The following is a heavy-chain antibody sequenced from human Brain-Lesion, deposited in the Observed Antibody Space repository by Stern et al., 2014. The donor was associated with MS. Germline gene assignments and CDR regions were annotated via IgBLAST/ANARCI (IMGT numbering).Heavy chain of an antibody. Sequence: QVQLQQSGPGLVKPSETLSLTCTVAGGSVSSTSYAWAWIRQPPGKGLEWIGTIYYSGNTYYSPSHKGRLTNSLDTSKNKFPLQLGSVTAADTAVYYCAGEEDIRYCSGGSCTGNWFDPWGQGTLVTVSS. J-gene: IGHJ5*02. CDR3: AGEEDIRYCSGGSCTGNWFDP. CDR1: GGSVSSTSYA. D-gene: IGHD2-15*01. CDR2: IYYSGNT. V-gene: IGHV4-39*01.